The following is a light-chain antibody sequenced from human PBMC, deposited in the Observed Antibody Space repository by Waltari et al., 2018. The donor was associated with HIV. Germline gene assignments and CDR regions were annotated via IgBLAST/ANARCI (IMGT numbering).Light chain of an antibody. CDR3: QQSYSSSST. J-gene: IGKJ2*01. Sequence: DIQMTQSPSSLPASVGDRVTITCRASQSITTYLNWYQQKPGKAPNLLIYAASSLQSGVPSRFSGSASGTDFTLTISSLQPEDFATYYCQQSYSSSSTFGQGTKLEIK. CDR1: QSITTY. CDR2: AAS. V-gene: IGKV1-39*01.